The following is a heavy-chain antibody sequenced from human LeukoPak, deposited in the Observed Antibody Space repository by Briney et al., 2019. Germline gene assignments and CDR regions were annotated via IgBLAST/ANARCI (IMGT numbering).Heavy chain of an antibody. J-gene: IGHJ3*02. CDR2: ISTYNSNT. Sequence: ASVKVSCKASGYTFTSYGISWVRQAPGQGLEWMGWISTYNSNTNYAQKLQGRVTMTTDTSTSTVYMELRSLRSDDTAVYYCAEQAWGYTYGPTDAFDIWGQGTMVTVSS. V-gene: IGHV1-18*01. CDR1: GYTFTSYG. D-gene: IGHD5-18*01. CDR3: AEQAWGYTYGPTDAFDI.